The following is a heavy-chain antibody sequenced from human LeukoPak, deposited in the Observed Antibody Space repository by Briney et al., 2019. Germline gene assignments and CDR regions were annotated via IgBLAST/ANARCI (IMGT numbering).Heavy chain of an antibody. D-gene: IGHD6-13*01. Sequence: GRSLRLSCTASGFTFSSYAMHWVRRAPGKGLEWVAVLWYDGSNKYYPASVKGRFTISRDNSKNTLYLQMNSLRDEDTAVYYCARDPAGKYSSSWFDYWGQGTLVTVCS. CDR1: GFTFSSYA. CDR3: ARDPAGKYSSSWFDY. CDR2: LWYDGSNK. J-gene: IGHJ4*02. V-gene: IGHV3-33*01.